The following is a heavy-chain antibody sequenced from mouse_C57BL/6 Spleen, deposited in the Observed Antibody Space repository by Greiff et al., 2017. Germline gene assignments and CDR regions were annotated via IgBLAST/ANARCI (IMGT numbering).Heavy chain of an antibody. D-gene: IGHD1-1*01. J-gene: IGHJ4*01. Sequence: QVQLQQPGAELVKPGASVKLSCKASGYTFTSYWMHWVKQRPGQGLEWIGMIHPNSGSTNYNEKFKSKATLTVDKSSSTAYMQRSSLTSEDSAVYYCARTYYYGSSPLAMDYWGQGTSVTVSS. V-gene: IGHV1-64*01. CDR3: ARTYYYGSSPLAMDY. CDR1: GYTFTSYW. CDR2: IHPNSGST.